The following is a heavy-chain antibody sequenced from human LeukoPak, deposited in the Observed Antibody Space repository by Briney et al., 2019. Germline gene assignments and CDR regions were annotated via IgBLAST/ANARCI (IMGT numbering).Heavy chain of an antibody. CDR2: INHSGST. J-gene: IGHJ4*02. Sequence: SETLSLTCAVYAGSFSGYYWSWIRQPPGKGLEWIGEINHSGSTNYNPSLKSRVTISVDTSKNQFSLKLSSVTAADTAVYYRARDSGYSSGWSWGQGTLFTVSS. CDR3: ARDSGYSSGWS. V-gene: IGHV4-34*01. D-gene: IGHD6-19*01. CDR1: AGSFSGYY.